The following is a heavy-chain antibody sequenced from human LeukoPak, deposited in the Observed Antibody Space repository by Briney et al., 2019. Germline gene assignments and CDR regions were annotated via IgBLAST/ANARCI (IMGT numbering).Heavy chain of an antibody. CDR2: INHSGST. D-gene: IGHD2-2*01. V-gene: IGHV4-34*01. CDR3: ASRIVVPAAIASDY. Sequence: SSETLSLTCAVYGGSFSAHYRSWIRQPPGKGLEWIGEINHSGSTNYNPSLKSRVTISVDTSKNQFSLKLSSVTAADTAVYYCASRIVVPAAIASDYWGQGTLVTVSS. J-gene: IGHJ4*02. CDR1: GGSFSAHY.